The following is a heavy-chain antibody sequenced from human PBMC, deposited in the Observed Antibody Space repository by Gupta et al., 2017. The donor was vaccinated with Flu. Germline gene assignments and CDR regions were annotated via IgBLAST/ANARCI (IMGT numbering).Heavy chain of an antibody. J-gene: IGHJ6*02. CDR1: GFGFNNYC. D-gene: IGHD3-10*02. CDR2: ISYDGKYD. CDR3: AKDHMFQSLCCPFFDYGLDA. Sequence: VQLVESGGGVVQPGRSLTLSCEASGFGFNNYCMHWVRQAPGKGLEWVAVISYDGKYDFYADAVKGRFTISRDGSKNMIFLEMSSLRGEDTAVYYCAKDHMFQSLCCPFFDYGLDAWGLGTTGTVSS. V-gene: IGHV3-30*18.